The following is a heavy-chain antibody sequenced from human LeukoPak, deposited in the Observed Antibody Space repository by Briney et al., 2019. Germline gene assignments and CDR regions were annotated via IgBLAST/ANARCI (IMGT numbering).Heavy chain of an antibody. D-gene: IGHD6-13*01. J-gene: IGHJ4*02. CDR1: GGSFSGYY. CDR3: ARGRQHYFDY. Sequence: SETLSLTCAVYGGSFSGYYWSWIRQPPGKGLEWIGEINHSGSTNYNPSLKSRVTISVDTSKNQFSLKLSSVTAADTAVYYCARGRQHYFDYWGQGTLVTVSS. V-gene: IGHV4-34*01. CDR2: INHSGST.